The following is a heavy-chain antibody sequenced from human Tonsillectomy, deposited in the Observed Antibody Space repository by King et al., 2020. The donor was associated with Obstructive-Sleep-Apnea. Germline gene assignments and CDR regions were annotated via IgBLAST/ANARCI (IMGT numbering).Heavy chain of an antibody. J-gene: IGHJ3*02. Sequence: GRVTITADEVTRTVYMELSSLRSEDTAVYYCARDSSGHDGFDIWGQGTMVTVSS. D-gene: IGHD3-3*01. V-gene: IGHV1-69*01. CDR3: ARDSSGHDGFDI.